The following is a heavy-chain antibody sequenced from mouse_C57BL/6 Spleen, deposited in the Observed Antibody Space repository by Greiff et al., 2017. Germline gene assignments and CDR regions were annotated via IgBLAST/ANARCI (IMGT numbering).Heavy chain of an antibody. CDR1: GYAFSSSW. V-gene: IGHV1-82*01. Sequence: QVQLQQSGPELVKPGASVKISCKASGYAFSSSWMNWVKQRPGKGLEWIGRIYPGDGDTNYNGKFKGKATLTADKSSSTAYMQLSSLTSEDSAVYYCARGLLLYGSSYCWCFDDWGTGTPVTVSS. J-gene: IGHJ1*03. CDR3: ARGLLLYGSSYCWCFDD. D-gene: IGHD1-1*01. CDR2: IYPGDGDT.